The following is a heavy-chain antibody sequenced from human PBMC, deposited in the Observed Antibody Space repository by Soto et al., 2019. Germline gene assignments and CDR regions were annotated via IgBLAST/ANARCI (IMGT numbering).Heavy chain of an antibody. Sequence: EVQLVESGGGLIQPGGSLRLSCAASGFTVSSNYMSWVRQAPGKGLEWVSVIYSGGSTYYADSVKGRFTISRDNSKNTLYLQMNSLRAEDTAVYYCARGVAGPYNWFGPWGQGTLVTVSS. CDR1: GFTVSSNY. CDR3: ARGVAGPYNWFGP. CDR2: IYSGGST. J-gene: IGHJ5*02. D-gene: IGHD6-19*01. V-gene: IGHV3-53*01.